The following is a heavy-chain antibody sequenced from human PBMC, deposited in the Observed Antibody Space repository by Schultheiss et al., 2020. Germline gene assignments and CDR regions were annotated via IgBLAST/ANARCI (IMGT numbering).Heavy chain of an antibody. J-gene: IGHJ4*02. Sequence: SETLSLTCTVSGGSISSSSYYWGWIRQPPGKGLEWIAEINHSGITNYSPSLRSRVTISLDTSKNQFSLKLSSVTAADTAVYYCARRGTTMGARGFDYWGQGTLVTVSS. CDR2: INHSGIT. V-gene: IGHV4-39*07. CDR3: ARRGTTMGARGFDY. D-gene: IGHD1-1*01. CDR1: GGSISSSSYY.